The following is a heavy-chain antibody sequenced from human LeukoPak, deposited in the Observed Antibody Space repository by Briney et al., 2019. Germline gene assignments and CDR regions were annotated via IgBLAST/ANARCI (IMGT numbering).Heavy chain of an antibody. V-gene: IGHV3-7*01. CDR2: IKEDGSEM. D-gene: IGHD6-13*01. J-gene: IGHJ4*02. CDR1: GFTFSSYW. Sequence: PGGSLRLSCAASGFTFSSYWMTWVRQAPGKGLEWVANIKEDGSEMYYVGSVSGRFTISRDNAKNSLFLHMNSLRAEDTAIYYCAGDPVITAAGYFDYWGQGALVTVSS. CDR3: AGDPVITAAGYFDY.